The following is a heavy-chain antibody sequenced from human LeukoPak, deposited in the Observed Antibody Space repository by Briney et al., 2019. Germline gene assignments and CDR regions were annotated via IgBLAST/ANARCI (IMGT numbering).Heavy chain of an antibody. J-gene: IGHJ4*02. Sequence: GGSLRLSCAGSGFTFRSYAMSWVRQSPVKGLEWVSAISDSGDGTYYADSVKARFTISRDNSKNTVYLEMSSLRAEDTAVYYCVKDTEYCSGGSCFTSDYFDYWGQGTLVTVSS. D-gene: IGHD2-15*01. CDR1: GFTFRSYA. V-gene: IGHV3-23*01. CDR3: VKDTEYCSGGSCFTSDYFDY. CDR2: ISDSGDGT.